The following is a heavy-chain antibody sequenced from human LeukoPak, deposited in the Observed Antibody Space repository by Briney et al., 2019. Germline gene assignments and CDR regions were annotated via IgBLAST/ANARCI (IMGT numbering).Heavy chain of an antibody. CDR3: ARLHYYYDSSGYYYYFDY. CDR2: INTNTGNP. CDR1: GYTFTSYA. V-gene: IGHV7-4-1*02. Sequence: ASVKVSCKASGYTFTSYAMNWVRQAPGQGLEWMGWINTNTGNPTYAQGFTGRFVFSLDTSVSTAYLQISSQKAEDTAVYYCARLHYYYDSSGYYYYFDYWGQGTLVTVSS. D-gene: IGHD3-22*01. J-gene: IGHJ4*02.